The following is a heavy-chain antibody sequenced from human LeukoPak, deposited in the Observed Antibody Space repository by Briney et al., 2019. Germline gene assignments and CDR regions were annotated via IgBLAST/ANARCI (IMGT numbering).Heavy chain of an antibody. V-gene: IGHV1-8*01. D-gene: IGHD6-25*01. J-gene: IGHJ6*02. Sequence: ASVKVSCKASGYTFTSYDINWVRQATGQGLEWMGWMNPNSGNTGYAQKFQGRVTMTRNTSISTAHMEPSSLRSEDTAVYYCARGGYRGYYYYYGMDVWGQGTTVTVSS. CDR3: ARGGYRGYYYYYGMDV. CDR1: GYTFTSYD. CDR2: MNPNSGNT.